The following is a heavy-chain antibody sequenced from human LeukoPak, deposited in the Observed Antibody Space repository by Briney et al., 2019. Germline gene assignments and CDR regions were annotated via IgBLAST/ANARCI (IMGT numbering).Heavy chain of an antibody. CDR3: AREARRGSSWSFDY. V-gene: IGHV3-7*01. CDR2: IKQDGSEK. CDR1: GFAFSSYW. J-gene: IGHJ4*02. D-gene: IGHD6-13*01. Sequence: PGGSLRLSCAASGFAFSSYWMSWVRQAPGKGLEWVANIKQDGSEKYYVDSVKGRFTISRDNAKNSLYLQMNSLRAEDTAVYYCAREARRGSSWSFDYWGQGTLVTVSS.